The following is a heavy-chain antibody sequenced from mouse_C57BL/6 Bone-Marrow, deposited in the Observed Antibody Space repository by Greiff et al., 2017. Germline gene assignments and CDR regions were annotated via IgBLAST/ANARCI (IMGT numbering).Heavy chain of an antibody. CDR3: ARDWDKNFDD. CDR1: GYTFTSYW. D-gene: IGHD4-1*01. V-gene: IGHV1-69*01. Sequence: QVQLQQPGAELVMPGASVKLSCKASGYTFTSYWMHWVKQRPGQGLEWIGGIDPADSYTNYNQKFKGKATLTVDKSSSTAYMQLSSLTSEDSAVYYCARDWDKNFDDWGQGTTLTVSS. J-gene: IGHJ2*01. CDR2: IDPADSYT.